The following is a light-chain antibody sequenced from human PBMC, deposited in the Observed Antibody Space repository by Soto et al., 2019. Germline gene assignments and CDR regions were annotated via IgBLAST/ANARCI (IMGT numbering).Light chain of an antibody. CDR1: SSDVGAYNY. CDR2: EVS. J-gene: IGLJ1*01. Sequence: QSALTQPPSASGSPGQSVTISCTGTSSDVGAYNYVSWYQQHPGKAPKLMIYEVSKRPSGVPGRFSGSKSGDTASLTVSGLQAEDEADYYCSSYAGSNNYVFGTGTKLTVL. CDR3: SSYAGSNNYV. V-gene: IGLV2-8*01.